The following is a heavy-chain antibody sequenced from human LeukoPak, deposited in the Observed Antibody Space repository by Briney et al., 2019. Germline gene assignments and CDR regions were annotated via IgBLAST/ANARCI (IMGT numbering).Heavy chain of an antibody. CDR1: GGSFSGYY. D-gene: IGHD2-8*01. Sequence: SETLSLTCAVYGGSFSGYYWSWIRPPPGKGLEWIGEINHSGSTNYNPSLKSRVTISVDTSKNQFSLKLSSVTAADTAVYYCARGYCTNGVCQIGLSGWYYFDYWGQGTLVTVSS. CDR2: INHSGST. CDR3: ARGYCTNGVCQIGLSGWYYFDY. V-gene: IGHV4-34*01. J-gene: IGHJ4*02.